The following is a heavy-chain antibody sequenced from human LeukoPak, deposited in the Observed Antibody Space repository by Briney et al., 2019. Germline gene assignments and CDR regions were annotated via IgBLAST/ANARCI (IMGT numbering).Heavy chain of an antibody. J-gene: IGHJ4*02. CDR2: IKPDSGAT. CDR1: GYSFTVHY. V-gene: IGHV1-2*02. CDR3: ARDHDYGPDY. D-gene: IGHD4/OR15-4a*01. Sequence: ASVKVSCKTSGYSFTVHYLHWLRQAPGQGLEWMGWIKPDSGATTFAQNFQGRATMTSDTSINTAYMELSSLTSGDTAMYYCARDHDYGPDYWGQGTLVTVSA.